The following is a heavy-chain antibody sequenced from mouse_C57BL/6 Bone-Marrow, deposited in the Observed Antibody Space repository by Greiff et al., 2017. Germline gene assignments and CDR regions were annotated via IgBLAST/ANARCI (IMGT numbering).Heavy chain of an antibody. D-gene: IGHD1-1*01. J-gene: IGHJ4*01. CDR2: IYPRSGNT. CDR3: ADYGSSYQYYYAMDY. Sequence: QVQLQQSGAELARPGASVKLSCKASGYTFTSYGISWVKQRTGQGLEWIGEIYPRSGNTYYNEKFKGKATLTADKSSSTAYMELRSLTSEDSAVYFCADYGSSYQYYYAMDYWGQGTSVTVSS. V-gene: IGHV1-81*01. CDR1: GYTFTSYG.